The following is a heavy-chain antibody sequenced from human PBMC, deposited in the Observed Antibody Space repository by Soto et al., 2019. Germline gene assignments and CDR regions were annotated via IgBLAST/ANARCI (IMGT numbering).Heavy chain of an antibody. CDR1: GGTFSSYT. CDR2: IIPILGIA. J-gene: IGHJ6*02. V-gene: IGHV1-69*02. Sequence: QVQLVQSGAEVKKPGSSVKVSCKASGGTFSSYTISWVRQAPGQGLEWMGRIIPILGIANYPQKFQGRVTITADKSTSTAYMELSSLRSEDTAVYYCARGPQVVVAATYYYYGMDVWGQGTTVTVSS. CDR3: ARGPQVVVAATYYYYGMDV. D-gene: IGHD2-15*01.